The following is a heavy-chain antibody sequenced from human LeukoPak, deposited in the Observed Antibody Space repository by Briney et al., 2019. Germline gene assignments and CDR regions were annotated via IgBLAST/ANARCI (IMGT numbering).Heavy chain of an antibody. Sequence: SETLSLTCTVSGGSISSSSYYWGWIRQPPGKGLEWIGSIYYSGSTYYNPSLKSRVTISVDTSKNQFSLKLSSVTAADTAVYYCARAYTQWLRPTFDYWGQGTLVTVSS. V-gene: IGHV4-39*01. D-gene: IGHD5-12*01. CDR2: IYYSGST. CDR3: ARAYTQWLRPTFDY. J-gene: IGHJ4*02. CDR1: GGSISSSSYY.